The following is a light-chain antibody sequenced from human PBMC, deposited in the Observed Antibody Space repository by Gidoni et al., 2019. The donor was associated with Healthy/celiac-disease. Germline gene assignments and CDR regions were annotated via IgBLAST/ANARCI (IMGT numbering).Light chain of an antibody. V-gene: IGLV1-44*01. CDR3: AAWDDSLNGLWV. CDR1: SSNIGSNT. CDR2: SNN. Sequence: QSVLTPPPSASGTPGQMVTISCSGSSSNIGSNTVNWYQQLPGTAPKLLIYSNNQRPSGVPDRFSGSKSGTSASLAISGLQSEDEADYYCAAWDDSLNGLWVFGGGTKLTVL. J-gene: IGLJ3*02.